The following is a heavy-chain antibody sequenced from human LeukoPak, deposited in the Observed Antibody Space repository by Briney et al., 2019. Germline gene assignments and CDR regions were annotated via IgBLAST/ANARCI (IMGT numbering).Heavy chain of an antibody. J-gene: IGHJ4*02. CDR2: IHSGGGT. CDR3: AKGGGYSYGYYY. CDR1: GFTVSDNY. Sequence: PGGSLRLSCAASGFTVSDNYMGWVRQAPGKGLEWVSFIHSGGGTSYADSVKGRFTISRDNSKNTLYLQMNSLRAEDTALYYCAKGGGYSYGYYYWGQGTLVTVSS. D-gene: IGHD5-18*01. V-gene: IGHV3-66*01.